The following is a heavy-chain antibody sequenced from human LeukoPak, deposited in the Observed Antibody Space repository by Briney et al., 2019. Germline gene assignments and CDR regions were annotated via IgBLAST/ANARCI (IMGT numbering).Heavy chain of an antibody. Sequence: SETLSLTCTVSGGSISSYYWSWIRQPAGKGLEWIGRIYTSGSTNYNPSLKSRVTMSVDTSKNQFSLKLSSVTAADTAVYYCARDTDSPHYYDSSGYLRAEAFDIWGKGTMVTVSS. CDR3: ARDTDSPHYYDSSGYLRAEAFDI. CDR2: IYTSGST. J-gene: IGHJ3*02. CDR1: GGSISSYY. D-gene: IGHD3-22*01. V-gene: IGHV4-4*07.